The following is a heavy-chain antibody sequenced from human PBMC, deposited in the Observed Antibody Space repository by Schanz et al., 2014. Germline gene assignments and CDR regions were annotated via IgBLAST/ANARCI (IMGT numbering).Heavy chain of an antibody. Sequence: EVQVVESGGGLVQPGGSLRLSCEASGFTLTSYALTWVRQAPGKGLEWVAGISGSGGSTDYADSVKGRFIIPRDNSKNTLYLQMNSLRAEDTAVYYCARAAYGGYTSTPLRYWGQGTLVTVSS. CDR1: GFTLTSYA. D-gene: IGHD5-12*01. CDR2: ISGSGGST. J-gene: IGHJ4*02. CDR3: ARAAYGGYTSTPLRY. V-gene: IGHV3-23*04.